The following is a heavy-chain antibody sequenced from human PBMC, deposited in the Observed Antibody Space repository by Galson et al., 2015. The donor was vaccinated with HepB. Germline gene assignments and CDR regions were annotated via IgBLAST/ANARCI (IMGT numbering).Heavy chain of an antibody. CDR2: ISQHGNQN. J-gene: IGHJ3*01. Sequence: SLGVAAADHGCIFHGPNRLWVRQAPGKGLEWVTLISQHGNQNPYAPSVKGPISISSTNSKNTLQLYMNSLRAEDTAVYFCVRDNPLNCGGACLSSDAFDFWGQGTMVTVSS. CDR3: VRDNPLNCGGACLSSDAFDF. CDR1: GCIFHGPN. V-gene: IGHV3-30*01. D-gene: IGHD2-21*02.